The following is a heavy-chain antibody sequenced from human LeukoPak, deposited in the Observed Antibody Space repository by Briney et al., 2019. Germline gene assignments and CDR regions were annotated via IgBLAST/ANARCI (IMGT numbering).Heavy chain of an antibody. CDR2: ISGSSSPI. D-gene: IGHD6-19*01. J-gene: IGHJ6*03. CDR3: ARVLAVAGYFYYFSMDV. Sequence: PGGSLRLSCAASRFTFSDYNMSWVRQAPGKGLEWVSYISGSSSPIYYADSVKGRFTISRDNAKNSLYLQMNSLRAEDTAVYYCARVLAVAGYFYYFSMDVWGKGTTVTVSS. V-gene: IGHV3-48*01. CDR1: RFTFSDYN.